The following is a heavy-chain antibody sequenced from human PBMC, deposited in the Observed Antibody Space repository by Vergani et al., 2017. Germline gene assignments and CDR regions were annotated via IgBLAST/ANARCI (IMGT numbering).Heavy chain of an antibody. D-gene: IGHD1-26*01. CDR3: ATGGKFLNVLDY. Sequence: QVQLVQSGAEVKKPGSSVKVSCKASGGTFSSCAISWVRQAPGQGLAWLGGIIPIFGTANYAQKFQGRVTITADESTSTAYMELSSLRSEDTAVYYCATGGKFLNVLDYWGQGTLVTVSS. V-gene: IGHV1-69*01. CDR2: IIPIFGTA. CDR1: GGTFSSCA. J-gene: IGHJ4*02.